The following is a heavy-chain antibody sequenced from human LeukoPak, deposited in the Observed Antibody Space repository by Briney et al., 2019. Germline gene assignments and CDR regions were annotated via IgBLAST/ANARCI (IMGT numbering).Heavy chain of an antibody. CDR3: AKSDTYRFDY. CDR1: GFTFSSYS. D-gene: IGHD2-21*02. V-gene: IGHV3-48*02. Sequence: GGSLRLSCAASGFTFSSYSMNWVRQAPGKGLEWLSYISSSSIIYYADSVKGRFTISRDNAKNSLYLQMNSLRDEDTAVYYCAKSDTYRFDYWGQGTLVTVSS. J-gene: IGHJ4*02. CDR2: ISSSSII.